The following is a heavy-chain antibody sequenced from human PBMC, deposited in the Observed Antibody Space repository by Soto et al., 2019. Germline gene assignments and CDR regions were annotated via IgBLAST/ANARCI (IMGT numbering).Heavy chain of an antibody. CDR3: ARVWTCTVTKCPSYYYKDLDV. V-gene: IGHV4-34*01. Sequence: SETLSLTCAVYGGSFSGYYWSGIRKPPGKGLGWIGEINHSGRTNYNPSLKSRVTISVDTSKNQFSLKLSSVTAAGTTMYYYARVWTCTVTKCPSYYYKDLDVWGQGTTVTVSS. D-gene: IGHD4-17*01. CDR2: INHSGRT. CDR1: GGSFSGYY. J-gene: IGHJ6*02.